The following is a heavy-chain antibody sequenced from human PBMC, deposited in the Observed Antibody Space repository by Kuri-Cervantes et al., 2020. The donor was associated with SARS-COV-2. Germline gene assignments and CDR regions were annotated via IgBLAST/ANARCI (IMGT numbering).Heavy chain of an antibody. J-gene: IGHJ6*02. CDR1: GGTFSSYA. CDR2: ISAHNGNT. Sequence: ASVKVSCKASGGTFSSYAISWVRQAPGQGLEWMGWISAHNGNTNYAQKVQGRVTMTTDTSTNTAYMELRSLRSDDTAVYYCARDIYSPNCSSTGCPYYYYYYGMDVWGQGTTVTVSS. V-gene: IGHV1-18*01. D-gene: IGHD2-2*01. CDR3: ARDIYSPNCSSTGCPYYYYYYGMDV.